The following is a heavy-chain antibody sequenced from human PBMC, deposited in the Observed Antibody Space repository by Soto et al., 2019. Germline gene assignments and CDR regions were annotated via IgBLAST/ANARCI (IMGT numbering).Heavy chain of an antibody. CDR1: GGSISSSNW. CDR3: ARWKVAAAGTFHYYYYYGMDV. J-gene: IGHJ6*02. V-gene: IGHV4-4*02. D-gene: IGHD6-13*01. Sequence: SETLSLTCAVSGGSISSSNWWSWVRQPPGKGLEWIGEIYHSGSTNYNPSLKSRVTISVDKSKNQFSLKLSSVTAADTAVYYCARWKVAAAGTFHYYYYYGMDVWGQGTTVTVSS. CDR2: IYHSGST.